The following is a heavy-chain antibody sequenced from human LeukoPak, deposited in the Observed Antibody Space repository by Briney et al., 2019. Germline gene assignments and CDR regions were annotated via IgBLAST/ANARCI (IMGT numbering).Heavy chain of an antibody. CDR2: IDSDGSRT. CDR1: GFTFSSHW. J-gene: IGHJ1*01. Sequence: GGSLRLSCVASGFTFSSHWMHWVRQAPGKGPVWVSRIDSDGSRTTSADSVKGRFIISRGNAKNTLFLQMESLRRDDSAVYFCARAYGDNGGYFQQWGQGTLVTVSS. V-gene: IGHV3-74*01. D-gene: IGHD4-17*01. CDR3: ARAYGDNGGYFQQ.